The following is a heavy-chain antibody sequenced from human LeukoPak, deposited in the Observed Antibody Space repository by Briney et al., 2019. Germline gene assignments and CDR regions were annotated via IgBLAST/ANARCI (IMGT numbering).Heavy chain of an antibody. CDR1: GGSISSYY. CDR3: AREDYYDSRGGFYYFDY. D-gene: IGHD3-22*01. CDR2: IYYSGST. Sequence: SETLSLTCTVSGGSISSYYWSWIRQPPGKGLEWMGYIYYSGSTNYNPSLKSRVTISVDTSKNQFSLKLSSVTAADTAVYYCAREDYYDSRGGFYYFDYWGQGTLVTVSS. J-gene: IGHJ4*02. V-gene: IGHV4-59*01.